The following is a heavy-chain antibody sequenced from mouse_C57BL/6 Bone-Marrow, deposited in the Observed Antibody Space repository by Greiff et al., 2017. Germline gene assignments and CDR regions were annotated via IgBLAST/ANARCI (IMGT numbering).Heavy chain of an antibody. J-gene: IGHJ1*03. Sequence: VQLVESGPGLVAPSQSLSITCTVSGFSLTSYAISWVRQPPGKGLEWLGVIWTGGGTNYNSALKSRLSISKDNSKSQVFLKMNSLQTDDTARYYCARADYYGSSYYWYFDVWGTGTTVTVSS. CDR1: GFSLTSYA. CDR3: ARADYYGSSYYWYFDV. V-gene: IGHV2-9-1*01. CDR2: IWTGGGT. D-gene: IGHD1-1*01.